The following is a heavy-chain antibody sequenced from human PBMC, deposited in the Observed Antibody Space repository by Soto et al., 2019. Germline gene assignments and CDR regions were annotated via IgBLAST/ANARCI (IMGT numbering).Heavy chain of an antibody. V-gene: IGHV3-23*01. J-gene: IGHJ4*02. CDR3: AKGSRYNWNTYFDY. Sequence: GSLRLSCAASGFTFSSYAMSWVRQAPGKGLEWVSAISGSGGSTYYADSVKGRFTISRDDSKNTLYLQMNSLRAEDTAVYYCAKGSRYNWNTYFDYWGQGTLVTVSS. CDR1: GFTFSSYA. D-gene: IGHD1-1*01. CDR2: ISGSGGST.